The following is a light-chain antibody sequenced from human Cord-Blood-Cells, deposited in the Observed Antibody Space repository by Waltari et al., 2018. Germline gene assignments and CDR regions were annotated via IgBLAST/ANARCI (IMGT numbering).Light chain of an antibody. J-gene: IGLJ3*02. CDR3: VLYMGSGIWV. V-gene: IGLV8-61*01. CDR2: STN. Sequence: QTVVTQEPSLSVSPGGTVTLTFGLSSGSVSPRYYPSWYQQTPGQAPRTLIYSTNTRSSGVPDRFSGSILGNKAALTITGAQADDESDYYCVLYMGSGIWVFGGGTKLTVL. CDR1: SGSVSPRYY.